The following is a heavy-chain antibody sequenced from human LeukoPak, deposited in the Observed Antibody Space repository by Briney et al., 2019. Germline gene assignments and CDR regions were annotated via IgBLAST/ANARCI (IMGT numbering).Heavy chain of an antibody. CDR2: IRSDSKTI. D-gene: IGHD1-1*01. J-gene: IGHJ6*02. Sequence: GGSLRLSCAASGFTFKNEPMNWVRQAPGKGLEWVSHIRSDSKTIVYADSVKGRFTISRDNAKNSLSLQMNSLRAEDTAVYYCASMYNWNDARYYGMDVWGQGTTVTVSS. V-gene: IGHV3-48*01. CDR3: ASMYNWNDARYYGMDV. CDR1: GFTFKNEP.